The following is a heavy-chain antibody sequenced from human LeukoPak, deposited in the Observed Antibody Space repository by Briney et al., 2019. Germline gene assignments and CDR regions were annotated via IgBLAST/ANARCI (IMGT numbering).Heavy chain of an antibody. CDR3: ARRNSGSGNFDC. CDR2: IYYSGST. J-gene: IGHJ4*02. Sequence: SETLSLTCTVSGGSISSSGYYWGWIRQSPGKGLEWIGTIYYSGSTDYNPSLKSRVTMSVDTSKNQFSLKLSSVTAADTAVYYCARRNSGSGNFDCWGQGTLVTVS. D-gene: IGHD3-10*01. V-gene: IGHV4-39*01. CDR1: GGSISSSGYY.